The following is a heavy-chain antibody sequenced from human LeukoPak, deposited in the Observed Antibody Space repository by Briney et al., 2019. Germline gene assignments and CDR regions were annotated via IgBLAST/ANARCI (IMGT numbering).Heavy chain of an antibody. CDR2: IYYSGST. CDR1: GGSISSSSYY. CDR3: ARLPQGGYSYGYAFDI. D-gene: IGHD5-18*01. V-gene: IGHV4-39*07. J-gene: IGHJ3*02. Sequence: PSETLSLTCTVSGGSISSSSYYWGWIRQPPGKGLEWIGSIYYSGSTYYNPSLKSRVTMSVDTSKNQFSLKLSSVTAADTAVYYCARLPQGGYSYGYAFDIWGQGTMVTVSS.